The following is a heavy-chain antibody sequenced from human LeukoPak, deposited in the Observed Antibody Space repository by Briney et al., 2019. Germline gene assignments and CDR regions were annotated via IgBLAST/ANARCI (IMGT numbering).Heavy chain of an antibody. CDR1: GFTFSSYA. CDR3: AKDPNSYYGSGSAFDY. CDR2: ISGSGGST. D-gene: IGHD3-10*01. J-gene: IGHJ4*02. V-gene: IGHV3-23*01. Sequence: AGGSLRLSCAASGFTFSSYAMSWVRQAPGQGLEWVSAISGSGGSTYYADSVKGRFTISRDNSKNTLYLQMNSLRAEDTAVYYCAKDPNSYYGSGSAFDYWGQGTLVTVSS.